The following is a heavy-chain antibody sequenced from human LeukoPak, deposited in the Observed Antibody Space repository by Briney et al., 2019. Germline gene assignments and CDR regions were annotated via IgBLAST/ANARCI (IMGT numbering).Heavy chain of an antibody. CDR3: AKRTMTI. D-gene: IGHD3-22*01. Sequence: GGSLRLSCLASGFTFSDYYMTWIRQTPGKGLDWVAYIDSSGGTIYYADSVTGRFTISRDNAKNSLYLQMNSLRAEDTAVYYCAKRTMTIWGQGTMVTVSS. CDR2: IDSSGGTI. V-gene: IGHV3-11*04. CDR1: GFTFSDYY. J-gene: IGHJ3*02.